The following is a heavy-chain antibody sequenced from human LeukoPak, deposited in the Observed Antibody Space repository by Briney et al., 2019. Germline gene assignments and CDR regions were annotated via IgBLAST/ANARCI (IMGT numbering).Heavy chain of an antibody. CDR1: GGSFSGYY. CDR3: ARQNDILTGYYSHFDY. Sequence: PSETLSLTCAVYGGSFSGYYWSWIRQPPGKGLEWIGEINHSGSTNYNPSLKSRVTISVDTSKNQFSLKLSSVTAADTAVYYCARQNDILTGYYSHFDYWGQGTLVTVSS. D-gene: IGHD3-9*01. V-gene: IGHV4-34*01. J-gene: IGHJ4*02. CDR2: INHSGST.